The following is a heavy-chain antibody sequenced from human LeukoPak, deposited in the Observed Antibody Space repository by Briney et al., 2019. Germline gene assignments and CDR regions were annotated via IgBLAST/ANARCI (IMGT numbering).Heavy chain of an antibody. J-gene: IGHJ4*02. D-gene: IGHD5-12*01. CDR3: AKDQGYLIDY. V-gene: IGHV3-30*18. CDR1: GFTFSRNG. CDR2: ISYDGSNK. Sequence: PGRSLRLSCAASGFTFSRNGMQWVRQAPGKGLEWVAVISYDGSNKYYADSVKGRFTISRDNSKNTLYLQMNSLRAEDTAVYYCAKDQGYLIDYWGQGTLVTVSS.